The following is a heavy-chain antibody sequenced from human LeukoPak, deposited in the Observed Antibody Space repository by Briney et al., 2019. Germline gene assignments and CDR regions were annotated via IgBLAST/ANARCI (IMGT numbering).Heavy chain of an antibody. Sequence: GASVKVSCKRPGYTFNGYYMHWLRQAPGQGLEWIGWINPNSGDTDYAQKFQGRVTLTTDTSISTAYLDLNSLRSDDTAVYFCARVDIVATIHPPDYWGQGTLVTVSS. CDR2: INPNSGDT. J-gene: IGHJ4*02. D-gene: IGHD5-12*01. V-gene: IGHV1-2*02. CDR3: ARVDIVATIHPPDY. CDR1: GYTFNGYY.